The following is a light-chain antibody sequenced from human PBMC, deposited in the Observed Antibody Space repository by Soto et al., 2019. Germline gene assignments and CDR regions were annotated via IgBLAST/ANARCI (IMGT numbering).Light chain of an antibody. V-gene: IGKV3-20*01. Sequence: EIVLTQSPGTLSLSPGERATLSCRASQSVSSSYLAWYQQKPGQAPRLLIYGASSRATDIPDRFSGGGSGTDFTLTISRLEPEDFAVYYCQQFGSYPLTFGGGTKVDIK. CDR3: QQFGSYPLT. CDR2: GAS. CDR1: QSVSSSY. J-gene: IGKJ4*01.